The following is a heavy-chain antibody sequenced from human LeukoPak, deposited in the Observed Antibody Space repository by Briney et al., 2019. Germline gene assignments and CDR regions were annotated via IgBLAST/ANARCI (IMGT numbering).Heavy chain of an antibody. Sequence: RASVKVSCKASGYTFTNYGINWVRQAPGQGLEWMGWISTYIGNANYAQKLQGRVTLTTDTSTSTAYMELRSLKSGDTAFYYCVRGGYCSGSTCLYGDNWFDPWGQGTLVTVSS. V-gene: IGHV1-18*01. CDR1: GYTFTNYG. D-gene: IGHD2-2*01. J-gene: IGHJ5*02. CDR2: ISTYIGNA. CDR3: VRGGYCSGSTCLYGDNWFDP.